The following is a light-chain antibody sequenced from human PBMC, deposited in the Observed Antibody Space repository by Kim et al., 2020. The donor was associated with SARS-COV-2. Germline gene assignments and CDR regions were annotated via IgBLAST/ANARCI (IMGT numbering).Light chain of an antibody. CDR2: STN. Sequence: QTVVTQEPSFSVSPGGTVTLTCGLSSGSVSTNYYPSWYQQTPGQAPRTLIYSTNTRSSGVPDRFSGSIVGNKAALTITGARADDESDYYCVLYMGSGIWVFGGGTKVTVL. J-gene: IGLJ3*02. V-gene: IGLV8-61*01. CDR1: SGSVSTNYY. CDR3: VLYMGSGIWV.